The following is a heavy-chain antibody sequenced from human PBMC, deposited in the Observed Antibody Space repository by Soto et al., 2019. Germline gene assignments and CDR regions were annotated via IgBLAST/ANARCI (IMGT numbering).Heavy chain of an antibody. J-gene: IGHJ4*02. Sequence: EVQLVESGGGLVKPGGSLRLSCAASGFTFSNAWMSWVRQAPGKGLEWVGRIKSKTDGGTTDYAAPVKCRFTISRDDSKYTLYLQINSLKSEDTAVYYCTTREREDSGSPYYFDYWGQGTLVTVSS. CDR2: IKSKTDGGTT. V-gene: IGHV3-15*01. D-gene: IGHD5-12*01. CDR3: TTREREDSGSPYYFDY. CDR1: GFTFSNAW.